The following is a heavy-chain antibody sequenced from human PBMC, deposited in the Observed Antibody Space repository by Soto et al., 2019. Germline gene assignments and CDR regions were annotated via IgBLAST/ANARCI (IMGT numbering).Heavy chain of an antibody. CDR3: ARDPNGDYVGAFDI. D-gene: IGHD4-17*01. J-gene: IGHJ3*02. CDR1: AITFGYLA. V-gene: IGHV3-23*01. CDR2: VVAGGDET. Sequence: QPGGSLRLSCQTSAITFGYLARYWVRQVPGGRLEWVASVVAGGDETGYADSVGGRVGISSGYSRDTLDLQMNSLRAEDTAVYYCARDPNGDYVGAFDIWGQGTMVTVSS.